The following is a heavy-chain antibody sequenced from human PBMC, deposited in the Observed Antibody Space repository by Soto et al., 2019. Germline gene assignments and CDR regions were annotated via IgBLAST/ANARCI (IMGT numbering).Heavy chain of an antibody. V-gene: IGHV1-58*01. CDR2: IVVGSGNT. CDR1: GFTFTSSA. Sequence: QMQLVQSGPEVKKPGTSVKVSCKASGFTFTSSAVQWVRQARGQRLEWIGWIVVGSGNTNYAQKFWERVTITRDMSTSTAYMELSSLRSEDTAVYYCAANSPPNQLGINYYYYGMDVWGQGTTVTVSS. CDR3: AANSPPNQLGINYYYYGMDV. J-gene: IGHJ6*02. D-gene: IGHD7-27*01.